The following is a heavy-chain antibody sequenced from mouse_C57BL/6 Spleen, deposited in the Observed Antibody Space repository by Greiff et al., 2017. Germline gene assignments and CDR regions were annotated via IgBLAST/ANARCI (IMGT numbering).Heavy chain of an antibody. Sequence: QVHVKQSGAELVKPGASVKLSCKASGYTFTSYWMHWVKQRPGRGLEWIGRIDPNSGGTKYNEKFKSKATLTVDKPSSTAYMQLSSLTSEDSAVYYCARYYYGSSPYFDYWGQGTTLTVSS. D-gene: IGHD1-1*01. J-gene: IGHJ2*01. CDR2: IDPNSGGT. CDR3: ARYYYGSSPYFDY. CDR1: GYTFTSYW. V-gene: IGHV1-72*01.